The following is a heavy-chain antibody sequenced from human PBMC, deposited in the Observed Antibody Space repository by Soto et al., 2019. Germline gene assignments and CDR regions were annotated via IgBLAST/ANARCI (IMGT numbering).Heavy chain of an antibody. V-gene: IGHV3-30*18. J-gene: IGHJ4*02. CDR3: AKDGSHNFDY. Sequence: QVQLVESGGGVVQPGRSLRLSCAASGFTFSHYAMHWVRQAPGKGLEWVALMSYDGSNEYYADSVKGRFTISRDNSKNTLDLQLNSLRAEDTAVYSCAKDGSHNFDYWGQGTLATVSS. CDR2: MSYDGSNE. D-gene: IGHD1-26*01. CDR1: GFTFSHYA.